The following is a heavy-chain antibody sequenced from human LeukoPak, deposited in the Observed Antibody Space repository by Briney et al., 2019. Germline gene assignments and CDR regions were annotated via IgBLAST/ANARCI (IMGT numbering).Heavy chain of an antibody. Sequence: SETLSLTCAVSGGSISSSNWWSWVRQPPGKGLEWIGEIYHSGSTNYNPSLKSRVTISVDTSKNQFSLKLSSVTAADTAVYYCARHGEYYYDSSGPDGAFDIWGQGTMVTVSS. CDR3: ARHGEYYYDSSGPDGAFDI. D-gene: IGHD3-22*01. CDR1: GGSISSSNW. CDR2: IYHSGST. J-gene: IGHJ3*02. V-gene: IGHV4-4*02.